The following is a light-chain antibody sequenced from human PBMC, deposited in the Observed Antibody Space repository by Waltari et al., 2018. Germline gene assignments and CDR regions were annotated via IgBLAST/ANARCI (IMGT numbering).Light chain of an antibody. Sequence: DIQMTQSPSTLSSSTGNGITFTCRDRKSISSWLAWYQQKPGKAPKLLISKASTLESGVPPRFSGSGSGTEFTLTISSLQPDDFATYYCQQYTSFSLTFGGGTTVEIK. CDR1: KSISSW. V-gene: IGKV1-5*03. J-gene: IGKJ4*01. CDR3: QQYTSFSLT. CDR2: KAS.